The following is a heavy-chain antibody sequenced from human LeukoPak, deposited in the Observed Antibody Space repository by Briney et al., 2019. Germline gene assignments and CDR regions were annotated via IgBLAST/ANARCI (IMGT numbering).Heavy chain of an antibody. CDR3: ARPEYCGGGSCSDWFDS. D-gene: IGHD2-15*01. CDR1: GYTFTDYY. CDR2: ISPNSGGT. Sequence: GASVKVSCKASGYTFTDYYMHWVRQAPGQGLEWMGWISPNSGGTNYAQKFQGRVTMTRDASISTAYMELTRLTSDDTAVYYCARPEYCGGGSCSDWFDSWGQGTLVTVSS. V-gene: IGHV1-2*02. J-gene: IGHJ5*01.